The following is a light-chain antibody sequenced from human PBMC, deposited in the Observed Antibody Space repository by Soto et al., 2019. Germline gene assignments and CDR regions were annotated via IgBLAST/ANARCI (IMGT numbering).Light chain of an antibody. J-gene: IGLJ2*01. CDR3: ATWDDSLNGPV. CDR1: RSNVGSNT. V-gene: IGLV1-44*01. CDR2: SNN. Sequence: QSVLTQSPSASGTPGQRVTISCSGSRSNVGSNTVNWYQQLPGTAPKLLIYSNNQRPSGVPDRFSGSKSGTSASLAISGLQSEDEADYYCATWDDSLNGPVFGGGTKLTVL.